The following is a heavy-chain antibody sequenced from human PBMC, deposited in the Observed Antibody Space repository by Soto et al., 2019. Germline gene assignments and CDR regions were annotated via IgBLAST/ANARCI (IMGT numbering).Heavy chain of an antibody. Sequence: GVSLKISCQGSGYPFSTYWIAWVRQMSGKGLEYMGIIYPGNSDARYSPSFQGQVTFSADKSISTAYLHWSSLKASDTAMYYCARHGFYGDYASNYFDPWGQGTLVTVSA. D-gene: IGHD4-17*01. CDR3: ARHGFYGDYASNYFDP. J-gene: IGHJ5*02. CDR2: IYPGNSDA. V-gene: IGHV5-51*01. CDR1: GYPFSTYW.